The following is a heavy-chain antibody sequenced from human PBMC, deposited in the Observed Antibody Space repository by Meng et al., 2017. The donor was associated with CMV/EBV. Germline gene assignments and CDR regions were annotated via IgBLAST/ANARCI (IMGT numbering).Heavy chain of an antibody. CDR3: AREVDDYGDGWYFDL. J-gene: IGHJ2*01. CDR1: GGTFSSYA. D-gene: IGHD4-17*01. CDR2: IIPIFGTA. V-gene: IGHV1-69*12. Sequence: QVQLVQSGAWVKRPGSSVKVSCRASGGTFSSYAISWVRQAPGQGLEWMGGIIPIFGTANYAQKFQGRVTITADESTSTAYMELSSLRSEDTAVYYCAREVDDYGDGWYFDLWGRGTLVTVSS.